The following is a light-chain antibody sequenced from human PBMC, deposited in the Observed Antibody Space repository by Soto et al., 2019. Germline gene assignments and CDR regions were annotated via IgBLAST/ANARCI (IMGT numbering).Light chain of an antibody. CDR1: QSVSSN. Sequence: EIAMTQSPATLSVSPGERATLSCSASQSVSSNLACYQQKPGQAPRLLIYGASTRATGIPARFSGSGSGTEFTLTISSLQSEDFAVYYCQQYNNWPKTFGQGTKVDI. CDR3: QQYNNWPKT. CDR2: GAS. J-gene: IGKJ2*01. V-gene: IGKV3-15*01.